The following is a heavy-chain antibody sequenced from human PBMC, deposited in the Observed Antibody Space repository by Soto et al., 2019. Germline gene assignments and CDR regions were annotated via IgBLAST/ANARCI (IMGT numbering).Heavy chain of an antibody. CDR2: ISSSSSYI. Sequence: PGGSLRLSCAASGFTFSGYSMNWVRQAPGKGLEWVSSISSSSSYIYYADSVKGRFTISRDNAKNSLYLQMNSLRAEDTAVYYCARDLDYGDYDGAMGGQGTLVTVSS. J-gene: IGHJ4*02. CDR1: GFTFSGYS. V-gene: IGHV3-21*01. D-gene: IGHD4-17*01. CDR3: ARDLDYGDYDGAM.